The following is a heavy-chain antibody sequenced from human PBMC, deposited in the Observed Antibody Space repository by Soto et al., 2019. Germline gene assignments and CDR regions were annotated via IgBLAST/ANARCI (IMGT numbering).Heavy chain of an antibody. Sequence: EEQLVESGGGLVKPGGSLRLSCAASGFTFSSYSMNWLRQAPGKGLEWVSTVSTTSSYIYYSDSVKGRFIISRDNAKSSLFLDMNSLRAEDTAIYFCARDLRGSDTYYGLDVWGQGTTVTVYS. J-gene: IGHJ6*02. V-gene: IGHV3-21*06. CDR1: GFTFSSYS. CDR3: ARDLRGSDTYYGLDV. D-gene: IGHD2-15*01. CDR2: VSTTSSYI.